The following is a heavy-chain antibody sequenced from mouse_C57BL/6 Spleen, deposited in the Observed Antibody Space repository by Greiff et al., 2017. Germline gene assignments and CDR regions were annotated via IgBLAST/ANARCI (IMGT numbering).Heavy chain of an antibody. V-gene: IGHV1-52*01. D-gene: IGHD2-5*01. CDR1: GYTFTSYW. CDR3: ARSGRSNYDFDY. Sequence: VKQSCKASGYTFTSYWMHWVKQRPIQGLEWIGNIDPSDSETHYNQKFKDKATLTVDKSSSTAYMQLSSLTSEDSAVYYCARSGRSNYDFDYWGQGTTLTVSS. J-gene: IGHJ2*01. CDR2: IDPSDSET.